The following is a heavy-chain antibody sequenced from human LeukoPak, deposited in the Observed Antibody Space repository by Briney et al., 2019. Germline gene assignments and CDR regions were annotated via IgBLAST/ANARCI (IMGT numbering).Heavy chain of an antibody. CDR3: AKEGEGDGGFFDY. J-gene: IGHJ4*02. CDR2: ISSDGHLI. V-gene: IGHV3-30*18. CDR1: GFSFSHYG. Sequence: GGSLRLSCVTSGFSFSHYGMHWVRQAPGEGLEWVAVISSDGHLIYYGGSVKGRFTISRDDSKVYLQMNNLRPDDTAVYYCAKEGEGDGGFFDYWGQGTLVTVSS. D-gene: IGHD3-16*01.